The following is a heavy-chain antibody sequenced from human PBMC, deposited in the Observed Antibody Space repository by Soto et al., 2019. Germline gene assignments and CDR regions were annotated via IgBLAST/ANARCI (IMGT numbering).Heavy chain of an antibody. CDR2: ISAYNGNT. CDR3: ARYHGYYYDSSGYFSPFDY. J-gene: IGHJ4*02. D-gene: IGHD3-22*01. V-gene: IGHV1-18*01. Sequence: ASVKVSCKASGYTFTSYGISWVRQAPGQGLEWMGWISAYNGNTNYAQKLQGRVTMTTDTSTSTAYMELRSLRSDDTAVYYCARYHGYYYDSSGYFSPFDYWGQGTLVTVSS. CDR1: GYTFTSYG.